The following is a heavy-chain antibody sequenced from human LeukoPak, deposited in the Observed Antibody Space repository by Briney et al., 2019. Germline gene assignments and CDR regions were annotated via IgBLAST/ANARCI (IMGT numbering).Heavy chain of an antibody. Sequence: PSETLSLTCAVYGVSFSSYYWSWVRQPPGKGLEWIGEINHSGSINYNPSLKSRVIMSVDTSKKQFFLKVTSVNAADTAVYYCARGQAHNWNDLSTENWFDPWGQGTRVTVSS. J-gene: IGHJ5*02. V-gene: IGHV4-34*01. CDR1: GVSFSSYY. D-gene: IGHD1-1*01. CDR2: INHSGSI. CDR3: ARGQAHNWNDLSTENWFDP.